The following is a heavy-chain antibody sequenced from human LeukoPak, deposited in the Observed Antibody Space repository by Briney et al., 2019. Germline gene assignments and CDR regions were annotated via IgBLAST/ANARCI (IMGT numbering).Heavy chain of an antibody. Sequence: SETLSLTCAVSGGSISSSNWWSWVRQPPGKGLEWIGEIYHSGNTNYNPSLKSRVTISVDKSKNQFSLKLSSVTAADTAVYHCARDRYGDYFDYWGQGTLVTVSS. CDR1: GGSISSSNW. CDR3: ARDRYGDYFDY. V-gene: IGHV4-4*02. J-gene: IGHJ4*02. CDR2: IYHSGNT. D-gene: IGHD4-17*01.